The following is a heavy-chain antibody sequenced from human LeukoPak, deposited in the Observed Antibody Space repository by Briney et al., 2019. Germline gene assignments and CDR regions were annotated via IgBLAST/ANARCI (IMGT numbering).Heavy chain of an antibody. J-gene: IGHJ6*02. V-gene: IGHV3-15*07. CDR2: IKSKAYGETI. CDR3: TTDYGSSISSYYYYGMDV. D-gene: IGHD2-21*01. Sequence: KTGGSLRFSCAASGFTFSNAWMNWVRQAPGKGLEWVGRIKSKAYGETIDYAAPVKGRYTISRDDSKNTLYLQMNSLKTEDTAVYYCTTDYGSSISSYYYYGMDVWGQGTTVTVSS. CDR1: GFTFSNAW.